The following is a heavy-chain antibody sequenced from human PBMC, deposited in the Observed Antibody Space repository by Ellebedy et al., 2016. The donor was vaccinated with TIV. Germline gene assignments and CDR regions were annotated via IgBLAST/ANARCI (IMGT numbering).Heavy chain of an antibody. CDR3: ARVDYGLAFHI. CDR1: GFTVSSNY. CDR2: IYSSGIT. Sequence: GESLKISCAASGFTVSSNYMSWVRQAPGKGLEWVSVIYSSGITYYADSVKGRFTISRDNSRDNSKNTVYLQMNSLRAEDTAVYYCARVDYGLAFHIWGQGTMVTASS. V-gene: IGHV3-66*01. D-gene: IGHD3-16*01. J-gene: IGHJ3*02.